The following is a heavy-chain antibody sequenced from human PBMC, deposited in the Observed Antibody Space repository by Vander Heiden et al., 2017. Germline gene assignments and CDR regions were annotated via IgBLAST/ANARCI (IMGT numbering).Heavy chain of an antibody. CDR2: ISFDGSER. D-gene: IGHD5-18*01. V-gene: IGHV3-30*18. Sequence: QVALAGSGGAVVRPGGSPRLPCVASGGSFHSHGSHWVRQAPGKGLEWLAVISFDGSERYYGGSVRSRVTISRDNYKNTVYLQLNRLTVENTATYHCAKDMGYGQLWNWFDAGGQGTRVTVSS. CDR1: GGSFHSHG. J-gene: IGHJ5*02. CDR3: AKDMGYGQLWNWFDA.